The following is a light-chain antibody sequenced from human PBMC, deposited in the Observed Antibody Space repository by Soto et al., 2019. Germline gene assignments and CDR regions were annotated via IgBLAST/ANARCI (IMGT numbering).Light chain of an antibody. CDR2: GNS. CDR3: AAWDDSLRGYV. Sequence: QSVLTQPPSVSGAPGQRVTISCTGSSSNIGAGYDVHWYQQLPGTAPKLLIYGNSNRPSGVPDRFSGSKSGTSASLAITGLQAEDEADYYCAAWDDSLRGYVFGTGTKVTV. V-gene: IGLV1-40*01. CDR1: SSNIGAGYD. J-gene: IGLJ1*01.